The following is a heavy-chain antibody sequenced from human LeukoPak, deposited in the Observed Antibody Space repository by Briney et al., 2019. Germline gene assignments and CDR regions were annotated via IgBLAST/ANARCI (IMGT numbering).Heavy chain of an antibody. D-gene: IGHD1-26*01. V-gene: IGHV3-74*01. J-gene: IGHJ3*02. CDR3: ARGGRGANAYDI. Sequence: GRSLRLACAASGFTFSSYWMHWVRQGPGKGLVWVSRIKSDGSSTSYADSVKGRFTISRDNAKNTLYLQMNSVRAEDTAVYYCARGGRGANAYDIWGQGTMVPVSS. CDR2: IKSDGSST. CDR1: GFTFSSYW.